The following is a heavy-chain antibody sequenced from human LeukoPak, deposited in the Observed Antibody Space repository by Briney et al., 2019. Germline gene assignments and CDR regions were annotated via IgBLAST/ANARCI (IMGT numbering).Heavy chain of an antibody. V-gene: IGHV3-33*03. J-gene: IGHJ2*01. Sequence: QPGGSLRLSCAASGFTFSSYGMHWVRQAPGKGLEWVAVIWYDGSNKYYADSVKGRFTISRDNAKNSLYLQMNSLRAEDTAVYYCATRRDGYNFWYFDLWGRGTLVTVSS. CDR1: GFTFSSYG. D-gene: IGHD5-24*01. CDR2: IWYDGSNK. CDR3: ATRRDGYNFWYFDL.